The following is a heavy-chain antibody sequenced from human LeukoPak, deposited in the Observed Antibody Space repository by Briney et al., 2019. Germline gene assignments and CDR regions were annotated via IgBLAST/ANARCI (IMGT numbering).Heavy chain of an antibody. V-gene: IGHV3-21*01. CDR1: GFTFSHYS. Sequence: NPGGSLRLSCVASGFTFSHYSMNWVRQAPGKGLEWVSSIRFTGSYIYYADSVKGRFTISRDDAKNLLSLQMISLRAEDTAVYYCTRAGPRRDGYNNDYWGQGTLVTVSS. CDR2: IRFTGSYI. CDR3: TRAGPRRDGYNNDY. D-gene: IGHD5-24*01. J-gene: IGHJ4*02.